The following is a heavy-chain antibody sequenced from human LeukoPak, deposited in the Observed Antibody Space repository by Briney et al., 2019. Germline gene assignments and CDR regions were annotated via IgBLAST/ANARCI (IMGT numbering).Heavy chain of an antibody. CDR3: ARAGANYYDSSGYPDY. D-gene: IGHD3-22*01. J-gene: IGHJ4*02. V-gene: IGHV4-39*07. CDR1: GGSISSGSNY. CDR2: IYYSGST. Sequence: SETLSLTCTVSGGSISSGSNYWGWIRQPPGKGLEWIGSIYYSGSTYYNPSLKSRVTISVDTSKNQFSLKLSSVTAADTAVYYCARAGANYYDSSGYPDYWGQGTLVTVSS.